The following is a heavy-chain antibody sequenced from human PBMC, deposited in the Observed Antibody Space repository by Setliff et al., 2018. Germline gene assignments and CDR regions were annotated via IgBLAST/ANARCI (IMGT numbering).Heavy chain of an antibody. D-gene: IGHD4-17*01. CDR1: GGSISSYY. CDR2: IYYSGST. CDR3: ARFYGDYQFDY. J-gene: IGHJ4*02. V-gene: IGHV4-59*08. Sequence: SETLSLTCTVSGGSISSYYWSWIRQPPGKGLEWIGYIYYSGSTNSNPSLKSRVTISVDTSKNQFSLKLSSVTAADTAVYYCARFYGDYQFDYWGQGTLVTVSS.